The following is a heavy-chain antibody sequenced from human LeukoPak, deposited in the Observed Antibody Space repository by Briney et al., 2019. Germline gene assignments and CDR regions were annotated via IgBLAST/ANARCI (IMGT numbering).Heavy chain of an antibody. CDR2: IYFSGSR. V-gene: IGHV4-30-4*08. J-gene: IGHJ3*02. Sequence: SQTLSLTCSVSGASIRSGDHHWSWLRQSPGKGLEWIGYIYFSGSRSSNPSLRSRLTISVDTSKNQFSLKLSSVTAADTAVYYCARDFPIVGATTGGGAFDIWGQGTMVTVSS. D-gene: IGHD1-26*01. CDR3: ARDFPIVGATTGGGAFDI. CDR1: GASIRSGDHH.